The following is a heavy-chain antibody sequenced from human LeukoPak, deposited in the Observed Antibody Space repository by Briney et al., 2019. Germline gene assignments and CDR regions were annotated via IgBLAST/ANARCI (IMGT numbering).Heavy chain of an antibody. Sequence: GGSLRLSCAASGFTFSSYAMSWVRQAPGKGLEWVSAISGSGGSTYYADSVKGRFTISRDNSKNTLYLQMGSLRAEDMAVYYCARGRGTTKLDYFDYWGQGTLVTVSS. D-gene: IGHD1-7*01. CDR2: ISGSGGST. J-gene: IGHJ4*02. V-gene: IGHV3-23*01. CDR3: ARGRGTTKLDYFDY. CDR1: GFTFSSYA.